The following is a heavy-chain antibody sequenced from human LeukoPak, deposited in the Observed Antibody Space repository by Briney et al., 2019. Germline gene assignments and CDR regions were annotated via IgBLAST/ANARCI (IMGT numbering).Heavy chain of an antibody. Sequence: SVKVSCKASGGTFSSYAISWVRQAPGQGLEWMGGIIPIFGTANYAQKFQSRVTTTADKSTSTAYMELSSLRSEDTAVYYCARDRYGSGSYPAFDIWGQGTMVTVSS. D-gene: IGHD3-10*01. CDR3: ARDRYGSGSYPAFDI. CDR1: GGTFSSYA. CDR2: IIPIFGTA. J-gene: IGHJ3*02. V-gene: IGHV1-69*06.